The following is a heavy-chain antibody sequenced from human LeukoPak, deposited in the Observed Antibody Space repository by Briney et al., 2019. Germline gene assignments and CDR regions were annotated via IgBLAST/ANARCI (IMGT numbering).Heavy chain of an antibody. Sequence: GASVKVSCKASGGTFSSYAINWVRQATGQGLEWMGWMNPNSGNTGYAQKFQGRVTMTRNTSISTAYMELSSLRSEDTAVYYCARDSAVLYYYYGMDVWGQGTTVTVSS. CDR3: ARDSAVLYYYYGMDV. V-gene: IGHV1-8*02. D-gene: IGHD2-8*01. CDR2: MNPNSGNT. J-gene: IGHJ6*02. CDR1: GGTFSSYA.